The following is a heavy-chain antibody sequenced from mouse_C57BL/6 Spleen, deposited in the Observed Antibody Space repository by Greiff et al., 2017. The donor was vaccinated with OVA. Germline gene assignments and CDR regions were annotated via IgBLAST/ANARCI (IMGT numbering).Heavy chain of an antibody. Sequence: EVQLQQSGPGLVKPSQSLSLTCSVTGYSITSGYYWNWIRQFPGNKLEWMGYISYDGSNNYNPSLKNRISITRDTSKNQFFLKLNSVTTEDTATYYCGMLDYGSSYDYFDYWGQGTTLTVSS. J-gene: IGHJ2*01. CDR3: GMLDYGSSYDYFDY. D-gene: IGHD1-1*01. CDR2: ISYDGSN. V-gene: IGHV3-6*01. CDR1: GYSITSGYY.